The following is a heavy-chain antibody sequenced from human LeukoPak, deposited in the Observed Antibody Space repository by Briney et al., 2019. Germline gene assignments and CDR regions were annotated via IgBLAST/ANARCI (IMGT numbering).Heavy chain of an antibody. CDR1: GFTFSSHW. Sequence: GGSLRLSCAASGFTFSSHWMHWVRQAPGEGLVWVSRISSDGKYINYADSVRGADSVKGRFIISRDNAKNTLYLQMNSLRVEDTAIYYCARGYDSSGFPLNWDQGTLVTVSS. D-gene: IGHD3-22*01. CDR3: ARGYDSSGFPLN. V-gene: IGHV3-74*01. J-gene: IGHJ4*02. CDR2: ISSDGKYI.